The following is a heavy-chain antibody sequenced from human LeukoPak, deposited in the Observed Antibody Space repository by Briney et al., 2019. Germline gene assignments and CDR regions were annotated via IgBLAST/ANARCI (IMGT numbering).Heavy chain of an antibody. J-gene: IGHJ6*02. CDR3: ARDRPYYYGSGSSQRAPRQISYYYGMDV. Sequence: GGSLRLSCAASGFTFSSYSMNWVRQAPGEGLEWVSSISSSSSYIYYADSAKGRFTISRDNAKNSLYLQMNSLRAEDTAVYYCARDRPYYYGSGSSQRAPRQISYYYGMDVWGQGTTVTVSS. D-gene: IGHD3-10*01. CDR1: GFTFSSYS. V-gene: IGHV3-21*01. CDR2: ISSSSSYI.